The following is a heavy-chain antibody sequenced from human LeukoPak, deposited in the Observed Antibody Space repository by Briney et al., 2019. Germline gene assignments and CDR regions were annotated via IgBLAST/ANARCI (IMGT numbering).Heavy chain of an antibody. CDR2: IYYSGGT. CDR3: ARAPEYGLYYFDY. Sequence: SETLSLTCTVSGGSISGHYWRWFRQSPGKGLEWSGYIYYSGGTEYNPSLKSRVNISVDTSKNQFSLKLTSVTAADTAVYYCARAPEYGLYYFDYWGQGTLVTVSS. J-gene: IGHJ4*02. V-gene: IGHV4-59*11. D-gene: IGHD1-14*01. CDR1: GGSISGHY.